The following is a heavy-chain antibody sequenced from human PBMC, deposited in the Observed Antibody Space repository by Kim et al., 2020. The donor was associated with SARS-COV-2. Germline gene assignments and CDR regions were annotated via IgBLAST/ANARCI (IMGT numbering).Heavy chain of an antibody. CDR2: IYTSGST. CDR3: ARDSRDTAMVKFRPWDYGMDV. J-gene: IGHJ6*02. D-gene: IGHD5-18*01. Sequence: SETLSLTCTVSGGSISSGSYYWSWIRQPAGKGLEWIGRIYTSGSTNYNPSLKSRVTISVDTSKNQFSLKLSSVTAADTAVYYCARDSRDTAMVKFRPWDYGMDVWGQGTTVTVSS. V-gene: IGHV4-61*02. CDR1: GGSISSGSYY.